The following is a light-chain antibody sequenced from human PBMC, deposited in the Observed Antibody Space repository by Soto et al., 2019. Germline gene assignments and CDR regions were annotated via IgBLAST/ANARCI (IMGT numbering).Light chain of an antibody. J-gene: IGKJ1*01. CDR2: GAS. CDR3: QHYGSSMWT. Sequence: EVVLTQSPGTLSLSPGERATLSCRASQSVSSYYLAWFQQKPGQAPRLLIYGASSRATGIPDRFTGGGSGTDFTLTISRLEPEDSAVFYCQHYGSSMWTFGQGTKVEIK. V-gene: IGKV3-20*01. CDR1: QSVSSYY.